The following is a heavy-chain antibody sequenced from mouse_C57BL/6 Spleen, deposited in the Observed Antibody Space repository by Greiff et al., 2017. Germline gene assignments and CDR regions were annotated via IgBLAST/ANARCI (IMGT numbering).Heavy chain of an antibody. J-gene: IGHJ1*03. CDR3: ARNLNYYGSRGGYFDV. CDR1: GFSLTSYA. V-gene: IGHV2-9-1*01. Sequence: QVQLQQSGPGLVAPSQSLSITCTVSGFSLTSYAISWVRQPPGKGLEWLGVIWTGGGTNYNSALKSRLSISKDNSKSQVFLKMNSLQTDDTARYYCARNLNYYGSRGGYFDVWGTGTTVTVSS. CDR2: IWTGGGT. D-gene: IGHD1-1*01.